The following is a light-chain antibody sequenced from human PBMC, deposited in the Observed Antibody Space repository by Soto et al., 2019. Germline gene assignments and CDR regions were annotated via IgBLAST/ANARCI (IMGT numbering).Light chain of an antibody. V-gene: IGLV1-47*01. CDR1: SSNIGSNY. J-gene: IGLJ1*01. Sequence: QYVLTQTPSASGTPGQRVTISCSGSSSNIGSNYVYWYQQLPGTAPKLLIHRNNQRPSGVPDRFSGSKSGTSASLAISGLRSEDEADYYCAAWDDSLSGRYVFGTGTKLTVL. CDR2: RNN. CDR3: AAWDDSLSGRYV.